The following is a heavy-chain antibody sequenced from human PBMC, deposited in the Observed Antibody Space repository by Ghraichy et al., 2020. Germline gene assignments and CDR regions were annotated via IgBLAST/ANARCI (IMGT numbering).Heavy chain of an antibody. D-gene: IGHD1-14*01. CDR3: ARVGITTYYGLDA. CDR1: GLTFSSYW. Sequence: GGSLRLSCAASGLTFSSYWMSWVRQAPGKGLEWVANIKQDVSEKYYVDSVKGRFTISRDNAKNSLYLQMNSLRAEDTAMYYCARVGITTYYGLDAWGQGTTVTVSS. V-gene: IGHV3-7*04. J-gene: IGHJ6*02. CDR2: IKQDVSEK.